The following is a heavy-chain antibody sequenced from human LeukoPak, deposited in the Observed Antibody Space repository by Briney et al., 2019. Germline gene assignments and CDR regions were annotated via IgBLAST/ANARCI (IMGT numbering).Heavy chain of an antibody. CDR1: GFTFNLAW. J-gene: IGHJ4*02. CDR3: VWSSTWDKRFYLDQ. D-gene: IGHD6-6*01. CDR2: IAVTPDGPAT. V-gene: IGHV3-15*04. Sequence: GGSLRLSCAASGFTFNLAWMSWVRHTPGKGLQWVARIAVTPDGPATDYAAPVRGRFTISRDDSRNMVYLQMSSLRTDDTAVYYCVWSSTWDKRFYLDQWGQGTLVTVSS.